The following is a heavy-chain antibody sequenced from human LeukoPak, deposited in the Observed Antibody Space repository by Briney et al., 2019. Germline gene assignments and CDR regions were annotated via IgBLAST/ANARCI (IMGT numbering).Heavy chain of an antibody. Sequence: GGSLRLSCAASGFTFNRRGMRWVRQAPGKGLEWVAFIRYDGGENFYADFAKGRFTISRDNSKNTLSLQLNTLRAEDTALYYCAKDGDDCIDYWGPGTLVTVAS. CDR2: IRYDGGEN. CDR3: AKDGDDCIDY. D-gene: IGHD2-21*01. J-gene: IGHJ4*02. CDR1: GFTFNRRG. V-gene: IGHV3-30*02.